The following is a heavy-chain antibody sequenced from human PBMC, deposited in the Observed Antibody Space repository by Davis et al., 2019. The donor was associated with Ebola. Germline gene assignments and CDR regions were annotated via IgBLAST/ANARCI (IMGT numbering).Heavy chain of an antibody. D-gene: IGHD3-3*01. Sequence: ASVKVSCKASGYTFTSYDISWVRQAPGQGLEWMGGFDPEDGETIYAQKFQGRVTMTEDTSTDTAYMELSSLRSEDTAVYYCATGPVRITISDDAFDIWGQGTMVTVSS. V-gene: IGHV1-24*01. CDR3: ATGPVRITISDDAFDI. CDR1: GYTFTSYD. CDR2: FDPEDGET. J-gene: IGHJ3*02.